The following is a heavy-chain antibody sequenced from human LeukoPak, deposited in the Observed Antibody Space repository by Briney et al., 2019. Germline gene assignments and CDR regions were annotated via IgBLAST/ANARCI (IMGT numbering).Heavy chain of an antibody. D-gene: IGHD6-13*01. CDR2: ISYDGSNK. CDR1: GFTFSSYA. J-gene: IGHJ4*02. V-gene: IGHV3-30-3*01. Sequence: GGSLRLSCAASGFTFSSYAMHWVRQAPGKGLEWVAVISYDGSNKYYADSVKGRFTISRDNSKNTLYLQMNSLRAEDTAVYYCARGGSSWYSWVFDYWGQGTLVTASS. CDR3: ARGGSSWYSWVFDY.